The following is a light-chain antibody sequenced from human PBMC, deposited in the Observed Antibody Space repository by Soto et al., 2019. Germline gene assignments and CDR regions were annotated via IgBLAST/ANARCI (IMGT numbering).Light chain of an antibody. CDR3: AAWDDSLNADV. J-gene: IGLJ1*01. Sequence: QSVLTQPPSVSEAPRQRVTISCSGSSSNIGNNAVNWYQQLPGKAPKLLIYYDDLLPSGVSDRFSGSKSGTSASLAISGFQSEDEADYYCAAWDDSLNADVFGTGTKVTVL. V-gene: IGLV1-36*01. CDR1: SSNIGNNA. CDR2: YDD.